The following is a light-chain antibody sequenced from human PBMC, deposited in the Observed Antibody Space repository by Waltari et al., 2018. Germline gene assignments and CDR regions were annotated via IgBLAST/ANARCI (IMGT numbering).Light chain of an antibody. CDR3: QVWDSSSDHVV. Sequence: SYVLTQPPSVSVAPGQTARITCGGNNIGSKSVHWYQQKPGQAPVLVVYDDSARPSGIPERFSGSNSGNTATRTISRVEAGDEADYYCQVWDSSSDHVVFGGGTKLTVL. CDR2: DDS. V-gene: IGLV3-21*02. CDR1: NIGSKS. J-gene: IGLJ2*01.